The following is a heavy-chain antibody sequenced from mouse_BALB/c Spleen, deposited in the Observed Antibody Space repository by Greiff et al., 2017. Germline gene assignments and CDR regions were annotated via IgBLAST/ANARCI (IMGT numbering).Heavy chain of an antibody. V-gene: IGHV5-6-4*01. CDR1: GFTFSSYT. Sequence: EVHLVESGGGLVKPGGSLKLSCAASGFTFSSYTMSWVRQTPEKRLEWVATISSGGSYTYYPDSVKGRFTISRDNAKNTLYLQMSSLKSEDTAMYYCTRDLGLVPPFAYWGQGTLVTVSA. J-gene: IGHJ3*01. CDR3: TRDLGLVPPFAY. CDR2: ISSGGSYT. D-gene: IGHD5-1*01.